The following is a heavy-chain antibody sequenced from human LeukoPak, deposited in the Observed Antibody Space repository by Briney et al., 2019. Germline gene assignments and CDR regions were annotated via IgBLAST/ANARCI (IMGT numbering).Heavy chain of an antibody. V-gene: IGHV3-74*01. CDR2: ISGDGSNT. J-gene: IGHJ3*01. D-gene: IGHD3-3*01. Sequence: GGSLRLSCAASGFTFSHFWMHWVRQVPGKGLVWVSRISGDGSNTNYADSVKGRFTISRDNARNTLYLQMNSLRAEDTAVYYCTTPRTYYDFWNGYRFDFWGRGTMVTVS. CDR3: TTPRTYYDFWNGYRFDF. CDR1: GFTFSHFW.